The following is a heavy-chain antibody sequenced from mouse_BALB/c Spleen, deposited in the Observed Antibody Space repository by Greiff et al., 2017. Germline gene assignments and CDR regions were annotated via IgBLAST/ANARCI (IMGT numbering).Heavy chain of an antibody. CDR3: AREPLYYGSSYGRYFDV. D-gene: IGHD1-1*01. CDR2: ISSGGSYT. J-gene: IGHJ1*01. Sequence: VQLKESGGDLVKPGGSLKLSCAASGFTFSSYGMSWVRQTPDKRLEWVATISSGGSYTYYPDSVKGRFTISRDNAKNTLYLQMSSLKSEDTAMYYCAREPLYYGSSYGRYFDVWGAGTTVTVSS. V-gene: IGHV5-6*01. CDR1: GFTFSSYG.